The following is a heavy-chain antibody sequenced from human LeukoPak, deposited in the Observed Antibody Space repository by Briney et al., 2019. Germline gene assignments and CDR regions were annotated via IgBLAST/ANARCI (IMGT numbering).Heavy chain of an antibody. CDR2: ISAYNGNT. D-gene: IGHD6-13*01. V-gene: IGHV1-18*01. J-gene: IGHJ4*02. CDR3: ARDRVSSWTPYYFDY. CDR1: GGTFSSYA. Sequence: ASVKVSCKASGGTFSSYAISWVRQAPGQGLEWMRWISAYNGNTNYAQKLQGRVTMTTDTSTSTAYMELRSLRSDDTAVYYCARDRVSSWTPYYFDYWGQRTLVTVSS.